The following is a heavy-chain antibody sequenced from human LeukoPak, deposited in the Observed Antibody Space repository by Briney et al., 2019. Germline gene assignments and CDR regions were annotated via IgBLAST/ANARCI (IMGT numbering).Heavy chain of an antibody. Sequence: GGSLRVSRAAPGVPFSNYWMLWVRQAPGKGLVWVSHTNSDGSSTTYADSVKGRFTISRDNAKSTLFLQMNSLRADDTAVYYCARHRILRAGWFDPWGQGTQVIVSS. V-gene: IGHV3-74*01. CDR2: TNSDGSST. J-gene: IGHJ5*02. CDR3: ARHRILRAGWFDP. CDR1: GVPFSNYW.